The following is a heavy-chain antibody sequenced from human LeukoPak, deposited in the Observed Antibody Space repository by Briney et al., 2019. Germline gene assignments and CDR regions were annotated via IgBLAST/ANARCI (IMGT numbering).Heavy chain of an antibody. Sequence: PGGSLRLSCAASGFTFSDFYMSRIRQAPGKGLEWVSYISHSGHIMSYADSVKGRFTISRDNAKNSLYLQMNSLRAEDTAVYYCARTSYSYGLFDFWGQGTLVTVSS. J-gene: IGHJ4*02. CDR1: GFTFSDFY. V-gene: IGHV3-11*01. CDR3: ARTSYSYGLFDF. D-gene: IGHD5-18*01. CDR2: ISHSGHIM.